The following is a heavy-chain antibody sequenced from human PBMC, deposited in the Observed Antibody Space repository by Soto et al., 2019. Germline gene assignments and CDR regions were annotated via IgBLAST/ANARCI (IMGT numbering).Heavy chain of an antibody. Sequence: GGSLRLSCAASGFTFSNAWMSWVRQAPGKGLEWVGRIKSKTDGGTTDYAAPVKGRFTISRDDSKNTLYLQMNSLKTEDTAVYYCTTPDVVVVAATTWFDPRGQGTLVTVSS. CDR2: IKSKTDGGTT. J-gene: IGHJ5*02. D-gene: IGHD2-15*01. V-gene: IGHV3-15*01. CDR1: GFTFSNAW. CDR3: TTPDVVVVAATTWFDP.